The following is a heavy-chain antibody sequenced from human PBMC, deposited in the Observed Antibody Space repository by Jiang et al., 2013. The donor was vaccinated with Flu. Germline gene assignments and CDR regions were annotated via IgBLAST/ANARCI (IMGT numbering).Heavy chain of an antibody. CDR1: GYTFTSYA. CDR2: IIPIFGTA. D-gene: IGHD6-19*01. J-gene: IGHJ4*02. CDR3: ARGSGGWYDSDFDY. V-gene: IGHV1-69*13. Sequence: SGAEVKKPGASVKVSCKASGYTFTSYAMHWVRQAPGQGLEWMGGIIPIFGTANYAQKFQGRVTITADESTSTAYMELSSLRSEDTAVYYCARGSGGWYDSDFDYWGQGTLVTVSS.